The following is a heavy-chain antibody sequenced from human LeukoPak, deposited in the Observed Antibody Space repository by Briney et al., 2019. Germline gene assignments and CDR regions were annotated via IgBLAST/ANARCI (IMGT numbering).Heavy chain of an antibody. V-gene: IGHV3-9*01. CDR1: GFTFGDYS. J-gene: IGHJ3*02. Sequence: PGRSLRLSCAASGFTFGDYSIHWVRQGPGKGLEWVSGTSWNSGSIGYADSVKGRFTISRDNAKNSLYLQMNSLRAEDTALYYCAIALFCGTINGQGYAFDIWGQGTMVTVSS. CDR2: TSWNSGSI. CDR3: AIALFCGTINGQGYAFDI. D-gene: IGHD2-21*01.